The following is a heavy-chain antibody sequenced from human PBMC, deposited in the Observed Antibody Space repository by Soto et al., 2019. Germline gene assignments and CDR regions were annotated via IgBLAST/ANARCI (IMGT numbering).Heavy chain of an antibody. CDR1: GFTFTNYV. J-gene: IGHJ5*02. D-gene: IGHD1-26*01. CDR3: AREVGAPSGWLDP. V-gene: IGHV3-23*01. Sequence: PGGCRRLFXAASGFTFTNYVMTLFRQSPGKGLQWVSGISATGGLKYYADSVQGRFTISRDNSKNTLYLQMDNLRDEDTAIYYCAREVGAPSGWLDPWGQGTQVTVSS. CDR2: ISATGGLK.